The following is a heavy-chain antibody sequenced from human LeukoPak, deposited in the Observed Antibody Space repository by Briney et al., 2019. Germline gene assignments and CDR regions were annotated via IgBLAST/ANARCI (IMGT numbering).Heavy chain of an antibody. CDR1: GDIVSSNNAA. Sequence: SQTLSLTCAISGDIVSSNNAAWHWIRQSPSRGLEWLGRTYYRSKWYNDYAVSVKSRITINPDTSKNQFSLKLSSVTAADSAVYYCARDLMVGTMVGWFDPWGQGTLVTVSS. D-gene: IGHD6-19*01. CDR2: TYYRSKWYN. J-gene: IGHJ5*02. V-gene: IGHV6-1*01. CDR3: ARDLMVGTMVGWFDP.